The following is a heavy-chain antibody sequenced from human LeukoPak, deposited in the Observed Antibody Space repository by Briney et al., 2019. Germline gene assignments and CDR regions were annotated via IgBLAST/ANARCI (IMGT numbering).Heavy chain of an antibody. Sequence: PSETLSLTCTVSGGSVSSSDYYWTWIRQSPGKGLEWVGLIYYSGTTYYSPSLKSRIAMSVDTSKNQFSLRLNSVTAADTSVYYCATIPEDRENYIDYWGQGTLVTVSS. CDR2: IYYSGTT. J-gene: IGHJ4*02. D-gene: IGHD1-14*01. CDR1: GGSVSSSDYY. V-gene: IGHV4-30-4*01. CDR3: ATIPEDRENYIDY.